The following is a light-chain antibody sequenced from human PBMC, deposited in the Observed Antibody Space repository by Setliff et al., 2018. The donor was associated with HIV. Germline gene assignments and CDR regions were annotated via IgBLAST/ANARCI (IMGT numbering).Light chain of an antibody. V-gene: IGLV2-23*01. CDR1: SSDIGRYNL. J-gene: IGLJ1*01. CDR2: QAT. Sequence: QSALAQPASVSGSPGQSITISCTGTSSDIGRYNLFSWYQQYPGKAPKLMIYQATKRPSGVSNRFSGSKSGNTASLTISGLQAEDEADYYCCSNTGSNTYVFGSGTKV. CDR3: CSNTGSNTYV.